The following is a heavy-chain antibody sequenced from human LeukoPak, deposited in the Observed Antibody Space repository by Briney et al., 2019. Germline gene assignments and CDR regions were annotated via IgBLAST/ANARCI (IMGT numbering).Heavy chain of an antibody. Sequence: SETLSLTCAVYGGSFTNYYWSWIRQPPGKGLEWIGEINHSGSTKYNPSLKSRVTISIDTSKNQLSLKLSSVTAPDTAVYYCARVFGGSDFNYYYYYMDVWGKGTTVTISS. CDR2: INHSGST. CDR3: ARVFGGSDFNYYYYYMDV. J-gene: IGHJ6*03. D-gene: IGHD5-12*01. CDR1: GGSFTNYY. V-gene: IGHV4-34*01.